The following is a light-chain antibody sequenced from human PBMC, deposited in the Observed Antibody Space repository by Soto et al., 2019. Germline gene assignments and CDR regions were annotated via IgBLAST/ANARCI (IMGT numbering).Light chain of an antibody. Sequence: AIEMTQSPSSLSVSVGDRVTITCRASQGIRHDLGWYQQKPGKAPELLIYAASILQSGVPSRFSGSGSGTDFTHTITSLQPEEFAIYYCLQDYTYPRTFGGGTKVEIK. CDR2: AAS. CDR3: LQDYTYPRT. CDR1: QGIRHD. V-gene: IGKV1-6*01. J-gene: IGKJ4*01.